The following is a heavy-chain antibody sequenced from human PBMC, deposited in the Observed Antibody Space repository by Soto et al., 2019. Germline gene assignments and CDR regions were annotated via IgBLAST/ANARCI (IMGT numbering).Heavy chain of an antibody. CDR1: GFPFTGYA. J-gene: IGHJ4*02. D-gene: IGHD3-10*01. Sequence: GGSLRLSCAASGFPFTGYAMSWVRQAPGKGLEWVSAISGHGDATFYADSVKGRFTISRDNSKNTLYLHMNSLRAEDTALCYCANSRVSMVRGLIIIPNYWGQGTLVTVSS. V-gene: IGHV3-23*01. CDR2: ISGHGDAT. CDR3: ANSRVSMVRGLIIIPNY.